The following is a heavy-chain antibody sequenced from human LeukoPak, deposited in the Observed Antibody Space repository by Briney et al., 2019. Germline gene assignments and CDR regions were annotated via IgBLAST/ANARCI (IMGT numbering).Heavy chain of an antibody. D-gene: IGHD5-24*01. CDR3: AKVMYRDGYNNPLFDY. J-gene: IGHJ4*02. CDR2: ISWNSGSI. Sequence: GRSLRLSCAASGFTFDDYAMHWVRQAPGKGLEWVSGISWNSGSIGYADSVKGRFTISRDNAKNSLYLQMNSLRAGDTALYYCAKVMYRDGYNNPLFDYWGQGTLVTVSS. V-gene: IGHV3-9*01. CDR1: GFTFDDYA.